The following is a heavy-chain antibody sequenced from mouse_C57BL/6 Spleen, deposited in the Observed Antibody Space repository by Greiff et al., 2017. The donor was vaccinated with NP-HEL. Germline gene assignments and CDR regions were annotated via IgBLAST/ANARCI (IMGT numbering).Heavy chain of an antibody. V-gene: IGHV2-2*01. CDR3: ARNEGVTGTFAY. D-gene: IGHD4-1*01. CDR1: GFSLTSYG. J-gene: IGHJ3*01. Sequence: VQLQQSGPGLVQPSQSLSITCTVSGFSLTSYGVHWVRQSPGKGLEWLGVICSGGSTDYNAAFISRLSISKDNSKSQVFFKMNSLQADDTAIYYCARNEGVTGTFAYWGQGTLVTVSA. CDR2: ICSGGST.